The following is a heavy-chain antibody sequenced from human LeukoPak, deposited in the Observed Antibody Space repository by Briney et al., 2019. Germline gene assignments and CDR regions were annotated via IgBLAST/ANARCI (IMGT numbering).Heavy chain of an antibody. D-gene: IGHD5-18*01. CDR3: ARAPMNSYGLLGFDY. V-gene: IGHV4-59*12. CDR2: IYYSGST. Sequence: SETLSLTCTVSGGSISSYYWSWIRQPPGKGLEWIGYIYYSGSTNYNPSLKSRVTISVDTSKNQFSLQLNSVTPEDTAVYYCARAPMNSYGLLGFDYWGQGTLVTVSS. CDR1: GGSISSYY. J-gene: IGHJ4*02.